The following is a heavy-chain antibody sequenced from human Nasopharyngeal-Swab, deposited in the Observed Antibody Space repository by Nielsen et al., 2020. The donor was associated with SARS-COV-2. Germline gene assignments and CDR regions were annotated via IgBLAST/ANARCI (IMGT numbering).Heavy chain of an antibody. J-gene: IGHJ3*02. CDR2: IYYSGST. CDR3: ARYGERITIFGVVIKEAFDI. V-gene: IGHV4-39*01. D-gene: IGHD3-3*01. Sequence: IGLVAWMWLVWIGSIYYSGSTYYNPSLKSRVTISVDTSKNQFSLKLSSVTAADTAVYYCARYGERITIFGVVIKEAFDIWGQGTMVTVSS.